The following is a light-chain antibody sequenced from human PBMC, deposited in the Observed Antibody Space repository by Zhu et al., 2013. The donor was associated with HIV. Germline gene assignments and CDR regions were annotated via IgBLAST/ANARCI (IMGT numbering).Light chain of an antibody. J-gene: IGKJ2*04. V-gene: IGKV3-20*01. Sequence: EIVLTQSPASLSVSPGERVILSCRASQSVSSSYLAWYQQKPGQAPRLLIYGASSRATGIPDRFSGSGSGTDFTLTISRLEPEDFAVYFCQQYGSSPQCSFGQGTKLEIK. CDR2: GAS. CDR1: QSVSSSY. CDR3: QQYGSSPQCS.